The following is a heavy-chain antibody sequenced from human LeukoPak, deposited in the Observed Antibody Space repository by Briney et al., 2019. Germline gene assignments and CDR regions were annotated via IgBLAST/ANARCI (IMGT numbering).Heavy chain of an antibody. D-gene: IGHD6-13*01. CDR3: ARIRPPIAAYDY. CDR2: IYWDDDK. Sequence: SGPTLVKPTQTLTLTCTFSGFSLSTTGVGVGWIRQPPGKALEWLALIYWDDDKRYSSSLKSRLTITKDTSNNQVVLTMTNMDPVDTATYYCARIRPPIAAYDYWGQGTLVTVSS. CDR1: GFSLSTTGVG. V-gene: IGHV2-5*02. J-gene: IGHJ4*02.